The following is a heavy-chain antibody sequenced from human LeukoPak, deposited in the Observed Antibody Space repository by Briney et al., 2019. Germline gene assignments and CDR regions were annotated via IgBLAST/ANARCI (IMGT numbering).Heavy chain of an antibody. Sequence: PSETLSLTCTVSGGSIRSSSYNWGWIRQPPGKGLEWTGSIHYTGSTYYNPSLKSRATISVDTSKNQFSLKLSSVTAADTAVYYCARTGGSFYFYYYMDVWGKGTTVTVSS. CDR2: IHYTGST. J-gene: IGHJ6*03. D-gene: IGHD1-26*01. CDR3: ARTGGSFYFYYYMDV. CDR1: GGSIRSSSYN. V-gene: IGHV4-39*07.